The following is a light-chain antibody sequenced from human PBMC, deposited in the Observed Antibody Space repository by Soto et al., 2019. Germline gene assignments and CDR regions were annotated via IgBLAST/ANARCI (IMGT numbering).Light chain of an antibody. Sequence: QSVLTQPPSVSGAPGQRVTISCTGSSSNIGAGYDVHWYQQLPGTAPKLLIYGNSNRPSGVPDRFSGSKSGTSASLAITGLHAEDEADYYCQSYDSSLSALVFGTGTKLTVL. J-gene: IGLJ1*01. CDR3: QSYDSSLSALV. CDR1: SSNIGAGYD. CDR2: GNS. V-gene: IGLV1-40*01.